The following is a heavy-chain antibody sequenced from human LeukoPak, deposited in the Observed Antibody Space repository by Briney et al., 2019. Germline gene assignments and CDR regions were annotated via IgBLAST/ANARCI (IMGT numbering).Heavy chain of an antibody. D-gene: IGHD6-19*01. CDR2: ISGSGGST. Sequence: GGSLRLSCAASGFTFSSYAMSWVRQAPGKGLEWISAISGSGGSTYYADSVEGRFTISRDNSKNTLYLQMNSLRAEDTAVYYCAKIPYSSGWVQNWFDPWGQGTLVTVSS. V-gene: IGHV3-23*01. J-gene: IGHJ5*02. CDR3: AKIPYSSGWVQNWFDP. CDR1: GFTFSSYA.